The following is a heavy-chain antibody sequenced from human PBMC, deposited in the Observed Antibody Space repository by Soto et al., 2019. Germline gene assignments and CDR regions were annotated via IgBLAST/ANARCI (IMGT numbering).Heavy chain of an antibody. CDR1: GYRFTSYW. CDR2: IFPSDSDT. J-gene: IGHJ5*02. CDR3: ARKDKSGYFNWFDP. V-gene: IGHV5-51*01. D-gene: IGHD3-22*01. Sequence: GESLKISCRTSGYRFTSYWIAGVRQMSGKGLEWMGIIFPSDSDTRYSPSFQGQVTISADRSTSTVFLQWASLKASDTAVYFCARKDKSGYFNWFDPWGQGTLVTVSS.